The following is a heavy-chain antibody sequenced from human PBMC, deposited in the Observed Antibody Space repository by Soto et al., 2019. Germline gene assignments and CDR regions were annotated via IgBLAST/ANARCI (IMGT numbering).Heavy chain of an antibody. D-gene: IGHD3-22*01. Sequence: SETLSLTCTVSGGSISSGGYYWSWIRQPPGKGLEWIGYIYYSGSTYYNPSLKSRVTISVDTSKNQFSLKLSSVTAADTAVYYCARDKAYYYDSSGYHTVYFDYWGQGTLLTVSS. CDR3: ARDKAYYYDSSGYHTVYFDY. CDR2: IYYSGST. J-gene: IGHJ4*02. CDR1: GGSISSGGYY. V-gene: IGHV4-30-4*01.